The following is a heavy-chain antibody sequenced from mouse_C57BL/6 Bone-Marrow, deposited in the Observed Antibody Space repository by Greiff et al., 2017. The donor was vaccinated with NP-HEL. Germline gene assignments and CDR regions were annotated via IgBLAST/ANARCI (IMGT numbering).Heavy chain of an antibody. CDR1: GYTFTSYW. V-gene: IGHV1-59*01. J-gene: IGHJ3*01. CDR2: IDPSDSYT. D-gene: IGHD2-2*01. CDR3: GRVSTRVKWFAY. Sequence: QVQLKQPGAELVRPGTSVKLSCTASGYTFTSYWMHWVKQRPGQGLEWIGVIDPSDSYTNYKQKFKGKATLTVDTSSSTPYLQLSSLTSEDSAVDYCGRVSTRVKWFAYWGQGTPVTVSA.